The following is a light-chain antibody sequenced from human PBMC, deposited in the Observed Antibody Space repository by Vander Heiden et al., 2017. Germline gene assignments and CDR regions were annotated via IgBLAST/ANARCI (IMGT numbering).Light chain of an antibody. CDR3: QQYGSSPST. J-gene: IGKJ5*01. CDR1: QSVSSSF. Sequence: EIVLTQSPGTLSLSPGERAMLSCRASQSVSSSFLAWYQQKPGQAPRLLIYGASNRATGIPDRLSGSGSGTDFTLTISRLEPEDFAVYYWQQYGSSPSTFGQGTRLEIK. CDR2: GAS. V-gene: IGKV3-20*01.